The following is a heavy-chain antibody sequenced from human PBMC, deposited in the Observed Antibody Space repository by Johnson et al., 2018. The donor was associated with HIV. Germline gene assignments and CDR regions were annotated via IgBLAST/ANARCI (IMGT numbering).Heavy chain of an antibody. CDR2: VTGTGGYT. D-gene: IGHD3-3*01. J-gene: IGHJ3*02. CDR3: ARDGQVYYNFWISSLAFDI. CDR1: GFTFSSYG. Sequence: MQLVESGGGVVQPGRSLRLSCAASGFTFSSYGMSWVRQAPGKGLEWVSGVTGTGGYTYYAESVKGRFTLSRDNSKNPLYLQMNKLRAEDTAVYYCARDGQVYYNFWISSLAFDIWGQGTMVTVSS. V-gene: IGHV3-23*04.